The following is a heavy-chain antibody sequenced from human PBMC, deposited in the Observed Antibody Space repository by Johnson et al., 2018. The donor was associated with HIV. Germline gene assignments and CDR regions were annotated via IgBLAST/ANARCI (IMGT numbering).Heavy chain of an antibody. CDR2: ISSSGRTI. D-gene: IGHD5-12*01. J-gene: IGHJ3*02. V-gene: IGHV3-11*04. Sequence: QVQVVESGGGLVKPGGFLRLSCAASGFTFSDYYMSWIRQAPGKGLEWVSYISSSGRTIYYADSVKGRFTISRDDAKNSLYLQMNSLSPEDTAVYFCARGRATELDIDAFDIWGQGTMVTVSS. CDR1: GFTFSDYY. CDR3: ARGRATELDIDAFDI.